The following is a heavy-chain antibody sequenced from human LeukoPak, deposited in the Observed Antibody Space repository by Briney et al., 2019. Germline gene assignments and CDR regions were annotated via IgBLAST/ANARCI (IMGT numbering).Heavy chain of an antibody. V-gene: IGHV4-59*01. CDR1: GGSISSYY. CDR3: ARDFAFDI. J-gene: IGHJ3*02. CDR2: IYYRGST. Sequence: PSETLSLTCTVSGGSISSYYWSWIRQPPGKGLEWIGYIYYRGSTNYNPSLKSRATISVDTSKNQFSLRLSSVTAADTAVYYCARDFAFDIWGQGTMVTVSS.